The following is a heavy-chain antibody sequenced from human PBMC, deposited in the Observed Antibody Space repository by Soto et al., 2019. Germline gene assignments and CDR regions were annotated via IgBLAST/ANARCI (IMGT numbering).Heavy chain of an antibody. Sequence: QVQLVQSGAEVKKPGSSVKVSCKASGGTFSSYAISWVRQAPGQGLEWMGGIIPIFGTANYAQKFQGRVTITADESTSTAYMELSSLRSEDTAVYYCARDVGMGNIVLLPAATETYGMDVWGQGTTVTVSS. CDR1: GGTFSSYA. CDR2: IIPIFGTA. J-gene: IGHJ6*02. D-gene: IGHD2-2*01. CDR3: ARDVGMGNIVLLPAATETYGMDV. V-gene: IGHV1-69*12.